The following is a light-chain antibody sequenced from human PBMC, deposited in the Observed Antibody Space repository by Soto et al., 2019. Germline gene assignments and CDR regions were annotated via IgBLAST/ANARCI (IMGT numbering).Light chain of an antibody. Sequence: QSALTQPASVSGSPGQSITISCTGTSSDVGGYNYVSWYQQHPGKAPKLVIYEVTKRPSGVSNRFSGSKSGNTASLTISGLQAEDEADYYCSPYTSSSTHVVFGGGTKLTVL. CDR2: EVT. V-gene: IGLV2-14*01. J-gene: IGLJ2*01. CDR1: SSDVGGYNY. CDR3: SPYTSSSTHVV.